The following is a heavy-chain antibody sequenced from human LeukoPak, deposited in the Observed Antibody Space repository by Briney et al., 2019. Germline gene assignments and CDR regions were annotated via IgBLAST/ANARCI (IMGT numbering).Heavy chain of an antibody. CDR1: GGSISTYY. J-gene: IGHJ4*02. D-gene: IGHD3-10*01. V-gene: IGHV4-4*09. CDR3: AKMTVGSYIDY. Sequence: PSETLSLNCTVSGGSISTYYWTWIRQPPGEGLEWIGYIYTGGGTNYNPSLKSRVTISVDTSKNQFSLRLTSVTAADTAVYYCAKMTVGSYIDYWGQGTLVTVSS. CDR2: IYTGGGT.